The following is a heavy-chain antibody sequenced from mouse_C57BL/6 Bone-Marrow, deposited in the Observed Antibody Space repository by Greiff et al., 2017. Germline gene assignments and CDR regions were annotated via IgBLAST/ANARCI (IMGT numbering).Heavy chain of an antibody. D-gene: IGHD4-1*01. CDR2: IYPGSGST. CDR3: ARGVLGRDFQFAY. Sequence: QVQLQQPGAELVKPGASVKMSCKASGYTFTSYWITWVKQRPGQGLEWIGDIYPGSGSTNYNEKFKSKATLTVDTSSSTAYMQLSSLTSEDSAVYYCARGVLGRDFQFAYWGQGTLVTVAA. J-gene: IGHJ3*01. V-gene: IGHV1-55*01. CDR1: GYTFTSYW.